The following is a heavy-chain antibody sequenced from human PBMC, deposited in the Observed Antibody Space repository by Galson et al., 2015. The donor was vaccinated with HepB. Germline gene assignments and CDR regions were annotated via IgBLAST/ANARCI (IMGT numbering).Heavy chain of an antibody. V-gene: IGHV4-61*02. J-gene: IGHJ4*02. CDR2: IYTSGST. Sequence: QVQLQESGPGLVKPSQTLSLTCTVSGGSISSGSYYRSWIRQPAGKGLEWIGRIYTSGSTNYNPSLKSRVTMSVDTSKNQFSLKLSSVTAADTAVYYCAREGGYDFWSGYYSSHYFDYWGQGTLVTVSS. D-gene: IGHD3-3*01. CDR1: GGSISSGSYY. CDR3: AREGGYDFWSGYYSSHYFDY.